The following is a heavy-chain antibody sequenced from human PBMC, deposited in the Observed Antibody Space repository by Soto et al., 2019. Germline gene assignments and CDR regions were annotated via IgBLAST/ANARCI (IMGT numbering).Heavy chain of an antibody. Sequence: GGSLRLSCAASGFTFSNAWMNWVRQAPGKGLEWVAVISYDGSNKYYADSVKGRFTISRDNSKNTLYLQMNSLRAEDTAVYYCARVGGYSSGWQQYDYWGQGTLVTVSS. J-gene: IGHJ4*02. CDR1: GFTFSNAW. CDR2: ISYDGSNK. V-gene: IGHV3-30-3*01. D-gene: IGHD6-19*01. CDR3: ARVGGYSSGWQQYDY.